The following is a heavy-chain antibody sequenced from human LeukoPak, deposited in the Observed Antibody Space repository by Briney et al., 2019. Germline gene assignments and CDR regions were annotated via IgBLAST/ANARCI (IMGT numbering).Heavy chain of an antibody. V-gene: IGHV1-2*02. CDR1: GYTFTGYY. CDR3: ARDLYGSGSYIPFDY. J-gene: IGHJ4*02. CDR2: INPSSGAT. Sequence: ASVKVSCKASGYTFTGYYMHWVRRAPGQGLEWMGWINPSSGATNYAQKFQGRVTMTSDTSISTAYMKLSSLRSDDTAVYYCARDLYGSGSYIPFDYWGQGSLVTVSS. D-gene: IGHD3-10*01.